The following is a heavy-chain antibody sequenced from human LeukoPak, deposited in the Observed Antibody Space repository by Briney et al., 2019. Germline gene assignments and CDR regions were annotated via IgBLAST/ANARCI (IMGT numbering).Heavy chain of an antibody. CDR1: RFTFDEYG. V-gene: IGHV3-74*01. CDR2: INTDGSTI. D-gene: IGHD3-10*01. Sequence: GGSLRLSCAASRFTFDEYGMSWVRQTAGKGLVWVSRINTDGSTINYAGSVKGRFTISRDDAKNTLYLQMNDLRAEDTAVYYCARAGSFRFDYWGQGTLVTVSS. J-gene: IGHJ4*02. CDR3: ARAGSFRFDY.